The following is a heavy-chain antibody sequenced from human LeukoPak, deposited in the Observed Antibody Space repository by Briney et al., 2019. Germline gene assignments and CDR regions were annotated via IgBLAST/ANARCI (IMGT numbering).Heavy chain of an antibody. CDR2: ISWNSGSI. V-gene: IGHV3-9*01. Sequence: GGSLRLSCAASGFTFDDYAMHWVRHAPGKGLEWVSGISWNSGSIGYADSVKGRFTISRDNAKNSLYLQMNSLRAEDTALYYCAKDAYGGYYYGMDVWGQGTTVTVSS. D-gene: IGHD3-10*01. J-gene: IGHJ6*02. CDR3: AKDAYGGYYYGMDV. CDR1: GFTFDDYA.